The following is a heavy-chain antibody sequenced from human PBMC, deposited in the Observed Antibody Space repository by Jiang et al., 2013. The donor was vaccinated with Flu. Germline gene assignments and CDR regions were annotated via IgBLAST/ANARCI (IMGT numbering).Heavy chain of an antibody. Sequence: GLVKPSETLSLTCTVAGGSVSSGSYYWSWIRQPPGKGLEWIGYIYYSGSTNYNPSLKSRVTISVDTSKNQFSLKLSSVTAADTAVYYCARVRGITWLRNYFDYWGQGTLVTVSS. V-gene: IGHV4-61*01. D-gene: IGHD5-18*01. CDR3: ARVRGITWLRNYFDY. CDR1: GGSVSSGSYY. J-gene: IGHJ4*02. CDR2: IYYSGST.